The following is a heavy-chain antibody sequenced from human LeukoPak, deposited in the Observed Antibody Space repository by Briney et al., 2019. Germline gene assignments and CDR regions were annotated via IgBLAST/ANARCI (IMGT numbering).Heavy chain of an antibody. J-gene: IGHJ4*02. CDR3: ARELAGHYYGSASSFDY. D-gene: IGHD3-10*01. V-gene: IGHV3-7*01. CDR2: TREDGSEK. Sequence: GGSLRLSCTASGFTFSTYWMSWVRQAPGKGLEWVANTREDGSEKYYVDSVKGRFTISRDSAKNSLYLQMSSLRAEDTAVYCCARELAGHYYGSASSFDYWGQGTLVTVSS. CDR1: GFTFSTYW.